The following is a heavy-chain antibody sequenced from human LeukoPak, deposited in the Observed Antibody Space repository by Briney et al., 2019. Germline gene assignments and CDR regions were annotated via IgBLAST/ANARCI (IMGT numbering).Heavy chain of an antibody. CDR3: TREAVAGPYFDY. Sequence: GGSLRLSCTASGFTFGDHAMSWVRQAPGKGLEWVGFIRSKAYGGTTEYAASVKGRFTISRDDSKSIAYLQMNSLKTEDTAVYYCTREAVAGPYFDYWGQGTLVTVSS. V-gene: IGHV3-49*04. D-gene: IGHD6-19*01. CDR2: IRSKAYGGTT. CDR1: GFTFGDHA. J-gene: IGHJ4*02.